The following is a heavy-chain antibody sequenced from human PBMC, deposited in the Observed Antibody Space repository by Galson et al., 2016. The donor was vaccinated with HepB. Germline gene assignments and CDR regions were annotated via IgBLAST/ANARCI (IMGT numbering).Heavy chain of an antibody. CDR1: GFTFSSHG. CDR3: AKDKGTKYFDY. Sequence: SLRLSCAASGFTFSSHGMHWVRQVPGKGLEWVALVLYDGRNTDYADSVKGRFTISRDNSKNTLYMQMNSLIAEDTAVYYCAKDKGTKYFDYWGQGALVTVSS. D-gene: IGHD3-10*01. J-gene: IGHJ4*02. CDR2: VLYDGRNT. V-gene: IGHV3-30*02.